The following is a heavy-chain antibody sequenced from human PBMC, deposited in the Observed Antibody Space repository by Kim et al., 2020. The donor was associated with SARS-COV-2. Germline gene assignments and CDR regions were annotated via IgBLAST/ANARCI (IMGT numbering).Heavy chain of an antibody. CDR1: GGTFSSYA. D-gene: IGHD2-15*01. CDR2: IIPIFGTA. J-gene: IGHJ4*02. V-gene: IGHV1-69*13. Sequence: SVKVSCKASGGTFSSYAISWVRQAPGQGLEWMGGIIPIFGTANYAQKFQGRVTITADESTSTAYMELSSLRSEDTAVYYCARNGHCSGGSCYVDYWGQGTLVTVSS. CDR3: ARNGHCSGGSCYVDY.